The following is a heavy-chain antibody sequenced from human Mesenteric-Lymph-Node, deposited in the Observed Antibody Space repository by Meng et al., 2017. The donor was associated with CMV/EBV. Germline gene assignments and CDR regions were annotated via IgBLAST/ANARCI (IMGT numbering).Heavy chain of an antibody. CDR2: ISSSSSYI. CDR3: ARDMGRYCSGGSCYALDY. D-gene: IGHD2-15*01. CDR1: GFTFSSYS. J-gene: IGHJ4*02. Sequence: ESLKISCAASGFTFSSYSMNWVRQAPGKGLEWVSSISSSSSYIYYADSVKGRFTISRDNAKNSLYLQMNSLRAEDTAVYYCARDMGRYCSGGSCYALDYWGQGTLVTVSS. V-gene: IGHV3-21*01.